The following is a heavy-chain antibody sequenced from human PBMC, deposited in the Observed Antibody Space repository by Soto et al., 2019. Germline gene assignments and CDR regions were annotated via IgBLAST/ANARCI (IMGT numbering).Heavy chain of an antibody. CDR2: IYHSGST. J-gene: IGHJ6*02. CDR3: ARQGFGVLHGLVDV. Sequence: PSETLSLTCAVSGGSISSGGYSWSWIRQPPGKGLEWIWYIYHSGSTYYNPSLKSRVTISVDRSKNQFSLTLTSVTAADTAVYYCARQGFGVLHGLVDVWGQGTTVTVSS. CDR1: GGSISSGGYS. D-gene: IGHD3-10*01. V-gene: IGHV4-30-2*01.